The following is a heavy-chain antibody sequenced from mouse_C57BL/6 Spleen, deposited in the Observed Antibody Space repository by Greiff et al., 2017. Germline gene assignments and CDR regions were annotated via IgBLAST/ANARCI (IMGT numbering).Heavy chain of an antibody. V-gene: IGHV1-80*01. CDR1: GYAFSSYW. CDR3: AREGGFITPYFDY. Sequence: VQLQQSGAELVKPGASVKISCKASGYAFSSYWMNWVKQRPGKGLEWIGQIYPGDGDTNYNGKFKGKATLTADKSSSTAYMQLSSLTSEDSAVYFCAREGGFITPYFDYWGQGTTLTVSS. D-gene: IGHD1-1*01. J-gene: IGHJ2*01. CDR2: IYPGDGDT.